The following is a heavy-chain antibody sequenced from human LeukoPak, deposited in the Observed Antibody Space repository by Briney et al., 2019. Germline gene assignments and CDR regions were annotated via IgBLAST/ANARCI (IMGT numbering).Heavy chain of an antibody. CDR3: AREQEIAAAPWFDP. CDR2: ITTSGTNE. Sequence: GGSLRLSCAASGFTFSSYEMNWVRQAPGKGLEWVAYITTSGTNEYYADSVKGRFTISRDNAKNSLYLQMNSLRAEDTAIYYCAREQEIAAAPWFDPWGQGTLVTVSS. D-gene: IGHD6-13*01. V-gene: IGHV3-48*03. J-gene: IGHJ5*02. CDR1: GFTFSSYE.